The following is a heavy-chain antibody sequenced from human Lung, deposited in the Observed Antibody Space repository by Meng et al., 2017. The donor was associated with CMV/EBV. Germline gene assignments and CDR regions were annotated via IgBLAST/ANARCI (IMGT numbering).Heavy chain of an antibody. V-gene: IGHV3-30*04. CDR3: AREWPRSSFLGVVFDC. CDR1: GLAFSTYE. Sequence: SGLAFSTYEVHWGRQEPAKGVGGGTVKSNDRRNKNYTASVKGRFTISRDNSKNTLYLKMNSVRVEDTAVYYCAREWPRSSFLGVVFDCWGQGSLVTVSS. CDR2: KSNDRRNK. J-gene: IGHJ4*02. D-gene: IGHD3-3*01.